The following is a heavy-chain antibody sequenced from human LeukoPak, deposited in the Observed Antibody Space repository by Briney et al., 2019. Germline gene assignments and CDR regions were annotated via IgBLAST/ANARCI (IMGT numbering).Heavy chain of an antibody. CDR3: ARTMIVVVTHFDY. J-gene: IGHJ4*02. Sequence: GSLRLSCAASGFTFSSYAMSWVRQPPGKGLEWIGSIYYSGSTYYNPSLESRVTISVDTSKNQFSLKLSSVTAADTAVYYCARTMIVVVTHFDYWGQGTLVTVSS. V-gene: IGHV4-38-2*01. D-gene: IGHD3-22*01. CDR2: IYYSGST. CDR1: GFTFSSYA.